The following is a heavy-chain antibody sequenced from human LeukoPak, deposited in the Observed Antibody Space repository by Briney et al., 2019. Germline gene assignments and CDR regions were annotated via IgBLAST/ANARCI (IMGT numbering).Heavy chain of an antibody. J-gene: IGHJ3*02. CDR2: IKQDGREK. CDR3: ARDWLWYYYDSSGSQRADAFDI. D-gene: IGHD3-22*01. V-gene: IGHV3-7*01. Sequence: GGSLRLSCAASGFTFSSYWMSWVRQAPGKGLEWVANIKQDGREKYYVDSVKGRFTISRDNAKNSLYLQMNSLRAEDTAVYYCARDWLWYYYDSSGSQRADAFDIWGQGTMVTVSS. CDR1: GFTFSSYW.